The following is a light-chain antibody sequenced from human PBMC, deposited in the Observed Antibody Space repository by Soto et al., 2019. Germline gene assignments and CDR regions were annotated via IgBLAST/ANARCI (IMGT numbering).Light chain of an antibody. V-gene: IGKV1-5*01. J-gene: IGKJ1*01. CDR2: DAT. Sequence: EIQMTPTHSTLSASVGARVTNTCRASQSISSWLAWYPQKPGRAPKLLVHDATTLESGVPSRFSGSGSGTEFTLTISSLQPEDFATYYCQQYSSYWTFAHGTKVDIK. CDR1: QSISSW. CDR3: QQYSSYWT.